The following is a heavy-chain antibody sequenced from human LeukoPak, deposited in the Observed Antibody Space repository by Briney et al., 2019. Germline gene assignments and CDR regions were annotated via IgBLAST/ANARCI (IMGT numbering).Heavy chain of an antibody. V-gene: IGHV4-59*02. CDR3: ARSSYYYAADAFDI. CDR1: GGSVSDYY. CDR2: IYFSGST. J-gene: IGHJ3*02. Sequence: SETLSLTCTVSGGSVSDYYWSWIRQPPGKGLEWIGYIYFSGSTNYKPSLKSRVTISVDTSKNQFSLKLSSVTVADTAVYYCARSSYYYAADAFDIWGQGTKVTVSS. D-gene: IGHD3-10*01.